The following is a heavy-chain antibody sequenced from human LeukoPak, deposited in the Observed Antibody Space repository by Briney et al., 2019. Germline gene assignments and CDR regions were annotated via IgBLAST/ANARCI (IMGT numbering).Heavy chain of an antibody. J-gene: IGHJ4*02. CDR2: IYSGGST. D-gene: IGHD3-16*01. V-gene: IGHV3-66*01. CDR3: ARWGDGKMFDY. Sequence: PGGSLRLSCAASGFTFSNAWMSWVRQAPGKGLEWVSVIYSGGSTYYADSVKGRFTISRDNSKNTLYLQMNSLRAGDTAVYYCARWGDGKMFDYWGQGVLVTVSS. CDR1: GFTFSNAW.